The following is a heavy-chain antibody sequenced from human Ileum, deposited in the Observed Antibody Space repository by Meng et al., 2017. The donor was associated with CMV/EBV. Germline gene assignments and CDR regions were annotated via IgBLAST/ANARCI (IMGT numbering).Heavy chain of an antibody. V-gene: IGHV3-9*01. CDR1: GFTFGDYA. CDR2: IGWNSGAI. D-gene: IGHD6-6*01. J-gene: IGHJ4*02. CDR3: AKSTGLFAYSSSSYFDY. Sequence: SLKISCAASGFTFGDYAMHWVRQAPGKGLEWVSGIGWNSGAIGYADSVKGRFTISRDNAKNSLYLEMNSLRPEDTALYYCAKSTGLFAYSSSSYFDYWGQGTRVT.